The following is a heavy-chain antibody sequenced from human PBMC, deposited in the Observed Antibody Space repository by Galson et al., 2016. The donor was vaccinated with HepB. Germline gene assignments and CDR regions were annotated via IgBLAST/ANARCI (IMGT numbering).Heavy chain of an antibody. J-gene: IGHJ6*04. Sequence: SLRLSCAASGFTFSDYYMSWIRQPPGKGLEWVSYISDFGTTINYADSVKGRITTSRDNSKNSLYLQMNSMRADDTAVYYCSRSSPWPGHDYFYGLDVWGKGNTVIVSS. V-gene: IGHV3-11*01. D-gene: IGHD6-13*01. CDR2: ISDFGTTI. CDR3: SRSSPWPGHDYFYGLDV. CDR1: GFTFSDYY.